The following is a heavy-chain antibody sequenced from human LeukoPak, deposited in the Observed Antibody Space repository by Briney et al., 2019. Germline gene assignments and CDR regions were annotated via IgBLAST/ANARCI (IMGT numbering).Heavy chain of an antibody. Sequence: SETLSLTCTVSGGSISPYFWSWIRQSPGKGLEWIGWIHYSGGTSYNPSLKSRVTISVDTSKNQFSLKLSSVTAADTAVYYCARIDFNPTAAGAFDIWGQGTMVTVSS. J-gene: IGHJ3*02. CDR3: ARIDFNPTAAGAFDI. CDR1: GGSISPYF. V-gene: IGHV4-59*01. D-gene: IGHD6-13*01. CDR2: IHYSGGT.